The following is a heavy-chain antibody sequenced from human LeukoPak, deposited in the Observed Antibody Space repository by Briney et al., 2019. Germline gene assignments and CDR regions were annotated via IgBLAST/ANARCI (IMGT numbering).Heavy chain of an antibody. CDR3: ARDHRPEGLLLRGVSDY. V-gene: IGHV1-46*01. CDR2: INTSDGST. J-gene: IGHJ4*02. D-gene: IGHD3-22*01. Sequence: GASVKVSCKASGYTFTSYYMHWARQAPGQGLEWMGIINTSDGSTSYAQKFQGRVTMTRGTSTSTVYMELSSLRSEGTAVYYCARDHRPEGLLLRGVSDYWGQGTLVTVSS. CDR1: GYTFTSYY.